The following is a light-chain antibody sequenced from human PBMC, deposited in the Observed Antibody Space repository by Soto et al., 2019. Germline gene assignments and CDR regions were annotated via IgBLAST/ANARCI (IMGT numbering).Light chain of an antibody. J-gene: IGLJ3*02. CDR1: SGHSSYI. Sequence: QPVLTQSSSASASLGSSVKLTCTLSSGHSSYIIAWHQQQPGKAPRYLMKLEGSGSYNKGSGVPDRFSGSSSGADRYLTISTLQFEDEAEYYCETWDSNTHTVFGGGTKLTVL. V-gene: IGLV4-60*02. CDR3: ETWDSNTHTV. CDR2: LEGSGSY.